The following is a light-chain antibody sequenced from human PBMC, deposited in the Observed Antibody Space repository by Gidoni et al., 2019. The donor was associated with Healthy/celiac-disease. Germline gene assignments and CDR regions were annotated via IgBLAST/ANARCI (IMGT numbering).Light chain of an antibody. J-gene: IGKJ1*01. Sequence: EIVLTQSPATLSLSPGERATLSCRASQSVSSYLAWYQQKPGQAPRLLIYDASNRATGIPARFGGSGSGTDFTLTISSLEPEDFAVYYCQRRSNWPPWTFGQGTKVEIK. CDR3: QRRSNWPPWT. V-gene: IGKV3-11*01. CDR1: QSVSSY. CDR2: DAS.